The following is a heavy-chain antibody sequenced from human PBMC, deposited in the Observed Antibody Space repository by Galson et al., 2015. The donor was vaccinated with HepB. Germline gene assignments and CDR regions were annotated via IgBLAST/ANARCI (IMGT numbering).Heavy chain of an antibody. D-gene: IGHD3-9*01. CDR2: INAGNGNT. CDR3: ARGMLRYFVPRDGMDV. CDR1: GYTFTSYA. J-gene: IGHJ6*02. V-gene: IGHV1-3*01. Sequence: SVKVSCKASGYTFTSYAMHWVRQAPGQRLEWMGWINAGNGNTEYSQKFQGRVTITRDTSASTAYMELSSLRSEDTAVYYCARGMLRYFVPRDGMDVWGQGTTVTVSS.